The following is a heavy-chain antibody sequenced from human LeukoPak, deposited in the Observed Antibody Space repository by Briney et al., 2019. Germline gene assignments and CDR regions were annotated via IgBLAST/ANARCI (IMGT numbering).Heavy chain of an antibody. CDR3: ARDRPRNWFDP. CDR1: GFTFTEHW. CDR2: IDIDGRET. V-gene: IGHV3-74*01. Sequence: GGSLRLSCATSGFTFTEHWMHWVRQAPGKGLEWVARIDIDGRETIYADSVKARFTISRDNAMNTLYLQMNSLRAEDTAVYHCARDRPRNWFDPWGQGTLVTVSS. J-gene: IGHJ5*02.